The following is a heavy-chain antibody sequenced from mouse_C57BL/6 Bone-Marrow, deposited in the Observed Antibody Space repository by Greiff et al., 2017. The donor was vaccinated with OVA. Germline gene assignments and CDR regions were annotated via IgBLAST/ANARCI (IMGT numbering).Heavy chain of an antibody. D-gene: IGHD3-3*01. CDR2: IHPNSGST. Sequence: VQLQQPGAELVKPGASVKLSCKASGYTFTSYWMHWVKQRPGQGLEWIGMIHPNSGSTNYNEKFKSKATLTVDKSSSTAYMQLSSLTSEDSAVYYCARLVGQWYFDVWGTGTTVTVSS. CDR1: GYTFTSYW. J-gene: IGHJ1*03. CDR3: ARLVGQWYFDV. V-gene: IGHV1-64*01.